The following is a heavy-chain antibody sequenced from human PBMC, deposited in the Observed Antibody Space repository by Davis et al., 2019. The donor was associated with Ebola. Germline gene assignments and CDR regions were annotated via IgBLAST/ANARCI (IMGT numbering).Heavy chain of an antibody. J-gene: IGHJ6*04. CDR2: MNPNSGNT. CDR1: GYTFTSYA. V-gene: IGHV1-8*02. CDR3: ARTGTTWGLGYYYGMDV. D-gene: IGHD1-7*01. Sequence: ASVKVSCKASGYTFTSYAMNWVRQATGQGLEWMGWMNPNSGNTGYAQKFQGRVTMTRNTSISTAYMELSSLISEDTAVYYCARTGTTWGLGYYYGMDVWGKGTTVTVSS.